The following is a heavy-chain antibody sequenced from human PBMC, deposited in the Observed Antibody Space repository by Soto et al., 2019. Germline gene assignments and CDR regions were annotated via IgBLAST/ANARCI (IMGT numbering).Heavy chain of an antibody. CDR3: AKGMTTVTYYYYYYYMDV. CDR2: ISYDGSNK. CDR1: GFTFSSYG. J-gene: IGHJ6*03. Sequence: GGSLRLSCAASGFTFSSYGMHWVRQAPGKGLEWVAVISYDGSNKYYADSVKGRFTISRDNSKNTLYLQMNSLRAEDTAVYYCAKGMTTVTYYYYYYYMDVWGKGTTVTVSS. V-gene: IGHV3-30*18. D-gene: IGHD4-17*01.